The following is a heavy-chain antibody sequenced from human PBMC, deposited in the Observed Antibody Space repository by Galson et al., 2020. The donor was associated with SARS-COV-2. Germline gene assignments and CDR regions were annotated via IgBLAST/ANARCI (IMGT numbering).Heavy chain of an antibody. CDR3: ARDDGSSSFYCYYGMDV. Sequence: ASVKVSCKASGYTFTSYGISWVRQAPGQGLEWMGWISAYNGNTNYAQKLQGRVTMTTDTSTSTAYMELRSLRSDDTAVYYCARDDGSSSFYCYYGMDVWGQGTTVTVSS. CDR1: GYTFTSYG. D-gene: IGHD6-6*01. V-gene: IGHV1-18*04. J-gene: IGHJ6*02. CDR2: ISAYNGNT.